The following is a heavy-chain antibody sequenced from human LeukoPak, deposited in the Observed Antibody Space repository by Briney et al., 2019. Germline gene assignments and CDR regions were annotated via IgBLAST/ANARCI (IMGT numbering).Heavy chain of an antibody. D-gene: IGHD2/OR15-2a*01. CDR1: GYHFPSYR. CDR3: ARNRGAAVSDLAH. CDR2: IYPRDSDT. J-gene: IGHJ4*02. V-gene: IGHV5-51*01. Sequence: GESLKISCKGSGYHFPSYRIGWVRQMPGKGLEWMGIIYPRDSDTRYSPSFQGHVTISVDKSINTAFLQWSSLKASDSAMYYCARNRGAAVSDLAHWGQGTQVTVSS.